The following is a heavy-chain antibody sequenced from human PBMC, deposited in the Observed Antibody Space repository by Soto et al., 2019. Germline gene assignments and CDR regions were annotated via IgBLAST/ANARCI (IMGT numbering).Heavy chain of an antibody. D-gene: IGHD1-26*01. CDR1: GFTFSSYG. CDR3: AKIATTWGKDYYYYYMDV. J-gene: IGHJ6*03. CDR2: ISYDGSNK. V-gene: IGHV3-30*18. Sequence: GGSLRLSCAASGFTFSSYGMHWVRQAPGKGLEWVAVISYDGSNKYYADSVKGRFTISRDNSKNTLYLQVNSLRAEDTAVYYCAKIATTWGKDYYYYYMDVWGKGTTVTVSS.